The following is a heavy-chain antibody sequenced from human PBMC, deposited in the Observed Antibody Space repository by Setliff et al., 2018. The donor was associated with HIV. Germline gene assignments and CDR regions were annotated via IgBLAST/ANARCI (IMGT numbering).Heavy chain of an antibody. CDR2: IYPGDSDT. D-gene: IGHD3-10*01. CDR1: GYSFTSYW. J-gene: IGHJ3*02. Sequence: GESLKISCKGSGYSFTSYWIGWVRQMPGKGLEWMGIIYPGDSDTRYSPSFQGQVTISADKSISTAYLQWSSLRASDTTMYYCARVSRNLYGHLDGFDIWGHGTMVTVSS. CDR3: ARVSRNLYGHLDGFDI. V-gene: IGHV5-51*01.